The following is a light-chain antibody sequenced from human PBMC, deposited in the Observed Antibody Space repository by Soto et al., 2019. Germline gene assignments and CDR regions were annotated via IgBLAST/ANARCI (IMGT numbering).Light chain of an antibody. Sequence: EIVMTQSPATLSLFPGERATLSCRASQSVSRNLAWYQQKPGQAPRLLIYYAAMRATGIPARFSGSGSGTEFTLTISSLQSEDFAVYYCQQYDNWPDTFGQGTKLEIK. V-gene: IGKV3-15*01. CDR3: QQYDNWPDT. CDR2: YAA. CDR1: QSVSRN. J-gene: IGKJ2*01.